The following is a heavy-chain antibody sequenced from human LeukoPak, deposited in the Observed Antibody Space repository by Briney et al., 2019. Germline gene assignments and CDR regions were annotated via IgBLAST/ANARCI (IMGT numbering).Heavy chain of an antibody. CDR3: ARVSNYYDSSGYYIYFDY. J-gene: IGHJ4*02. CDR2: IYHSA. D-gene: IGHD3-22*01. Sequence: SETLSLTCTVSGVSISGNYYWGWVRQPPGKGLEWIGSIYHSAYYNASLGRRVTISVDASKNQFFLKLSSVTAADTAVYYCARVSNYYDSSGYYIYFDYWGQGTLVTVSS. CDR1: GVSISGNYY. V-gene: IGHV4-39*07.